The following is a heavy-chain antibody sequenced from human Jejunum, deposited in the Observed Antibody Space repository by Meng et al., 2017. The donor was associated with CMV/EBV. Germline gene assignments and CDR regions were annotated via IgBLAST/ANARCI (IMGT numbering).Heavy chain of an antibody. Sequence: ASGVTGSNYAISCVRQAPGQGLEWMGRIIPILGKATYAQKFQGRATITADKFTGTSFLDLSSLRSEDTAVYFCARVTTFYYALDVWGQGTTVTVSS. CDR1: GVTGSNYA. CDR2: IIPILGKA. V-gene: IGHV1-69*04. CDR3: ARVTTFYYALDV. D-gene: IGHD1-1*01. J-gene: IGHJ6*02.